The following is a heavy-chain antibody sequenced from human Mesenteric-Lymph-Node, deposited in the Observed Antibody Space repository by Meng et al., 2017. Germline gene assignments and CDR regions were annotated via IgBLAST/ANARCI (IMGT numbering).Heavy chain of an antibody. V-gene: IGHV7-4-1*02. Sequence: QVQLVQSGSELKNPGASVKVSCKASGYTFSNYPMSWVRQVPGQGLEWMGWIDTKTGNPTYAQAFIGRFVFSLDTSVSTAYLQINSLKSEDTAVYYCARDWSVWRFYFDHWGQGTLVTVSS. CDR1: GYTFSNYP. J-gene: IGHJ4*02. CDR2: IDTKTGNP. D-gene: IGHD3-3*01. CDR3: ARDWSVWRFYFDH.